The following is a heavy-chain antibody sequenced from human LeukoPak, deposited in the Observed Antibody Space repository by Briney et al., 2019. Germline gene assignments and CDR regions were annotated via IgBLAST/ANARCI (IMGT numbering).Heavy chain of an antibody. CDR3: ARVRSIAGLDY. J-gene: IGHJ4*02. CDR1: GYTFTGYY. V-gene: IGHV1-3*01. D-gene: IGHD6-6*01. CDR2: INAGNGNT. Sequence: VASVKVSCKASGYTFTGYYMHWVRQAPGQRLEWMGWINAGNGNTKYSQKFQGRVTITRDTSASTAYMELSSLRSEDTAVYYCARVRSIAGLDYWGQGTLVTVSS.